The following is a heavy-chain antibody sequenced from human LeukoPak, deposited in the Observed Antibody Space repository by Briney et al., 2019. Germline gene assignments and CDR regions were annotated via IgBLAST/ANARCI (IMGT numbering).Heavy chain of an antibody. Sequence: GGSLRLSCAASGLTFRNYGMHWVRQAPGKGLEWVAVIWYDGSNKYYADSVKGRFIISRDNSKNTLYLQMNSLSAEDTAVYYCARSGYSSGWYSVGAFDIWGQGTKVTVSS. V-gene: IGHV3-33*01. J-gene: IGHJ3*02. CDR1: GLTFRNYG. CDR2: IWYDGSNK. D-gene: IGHD6-19*01. CDR3: ARSGYSSGWYSVGAFDI.